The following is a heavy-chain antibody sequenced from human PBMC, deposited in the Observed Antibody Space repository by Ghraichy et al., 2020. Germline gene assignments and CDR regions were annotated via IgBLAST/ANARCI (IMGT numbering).Heavy chain of an antibody. CDR1: GFTFSSYA. D-gene: IGHD6-19*01. J-gene: IGHJ4*02. V-gene: IGHV3-30-3*01. CDR2: ISYDGSNK. Sequence: GSLRLSCAASGFTFSSYAMHWVRQAPGKGLEWVAVISYDGSNKYYADSVKGRFTISRDNSKNTLYLQMNSLRAEDTAVYYCAREGQWLETHFDYWGQGTLVTVSS. CDR3: AREGQWLETHFDY.